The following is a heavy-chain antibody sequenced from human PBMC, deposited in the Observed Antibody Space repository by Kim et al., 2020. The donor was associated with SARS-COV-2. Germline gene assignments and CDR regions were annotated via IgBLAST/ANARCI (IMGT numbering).Heavy chain of an antibody. CDR3: AASRSGYYHKSDF. V-gene: IGHV3-30*04. J-gene: IGHJ4*02. CDR2: ILDDATKR. CDR1: ALTFRNYA. Sequence: GGSLRLSCVASALTFRNYALQWVRQAPGKGLEWVALILDDATKRYYADSVEGRFSISRDDSKNTLYLQLDNLRAEDTALYYCAASRSGYYHKSDFWGQGTQVTVSS. D-gene: IGHD3-3*01.